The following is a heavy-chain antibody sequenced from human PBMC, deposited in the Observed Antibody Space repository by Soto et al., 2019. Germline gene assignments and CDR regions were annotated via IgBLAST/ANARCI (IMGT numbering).Heavy chain of an antibody. V-gene: IGHV1-18*01. J-gene: IGHJ5*01. Sequence: ASVKVSCKASGYTFDSYVISWVRQAPGQGLEWMGWISSYNDNTKYAQKLQGRVTMTTDTSTSTAYMDLRSLRSDDTAVYYCARGWVSGSYVGWSDSWGQGTLVTVSS. CDR1: GYTFDSYV. CDR3: ARGWVSGSYVGWSDS. CDR2: ISSYNDNT. D-gene: IGHD1-26*01.